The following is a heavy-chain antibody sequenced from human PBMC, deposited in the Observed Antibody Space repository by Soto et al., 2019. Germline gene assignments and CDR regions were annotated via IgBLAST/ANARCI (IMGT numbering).Heavy chain of an antibody. CDR2: MNQDGSER. V-gene: IGHV3-7*01. CDR3: TRDRSGTMLF. J-gene: IGHJ4*02. D-gene: IGHD1-7*01. Sequence: PGGSLRLSCTASGFTFSNDWMSWVRQAPGEGLEWVANMNQDGSERYYVDSVKGRFTISRDNAKNSLYLQVSSLRAEDTAIYYCTRDRSGTMLFWGQGTLVTVSS. CDR1: GFTFSNDW.